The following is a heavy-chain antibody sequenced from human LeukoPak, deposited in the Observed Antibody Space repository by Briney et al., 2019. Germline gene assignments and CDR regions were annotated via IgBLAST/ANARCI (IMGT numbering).Heavy chain of an antibody. Sequence: SETLSLTCAVYGGSFSGYYWSWIRQPPGKGLEWIGEINHSGSTNYNPSLKSRVTISVDKSKNQFSLKLSSVTAADTAVYYCARALDFYRLDAFDIWGQGTMVTVSS. J-gene: IGHJ3*02. V-gene: IGHV4-34*01. CDR1: GGSFSGYY. CDR3: ARALDFYRLDAFDI. CDR2: INHSGST. D-gene: IGHD3-3*01.